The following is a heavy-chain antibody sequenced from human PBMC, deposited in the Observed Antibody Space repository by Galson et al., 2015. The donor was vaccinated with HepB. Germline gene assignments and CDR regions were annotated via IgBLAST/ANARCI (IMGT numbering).Heavy chain of an antibody. CDR2: VYGGGDT. J-gene: IGHJ4*02. CDR1: GLTVSSSY. V-gene: IGHV3-66*01. Sequence: SLRLSCAASGLTVSSSYMSWVRQAPGKGLEWVSVVYGGGDTYYADSVKGRFTISRDNSKNTLYLQMNSLRDEDTGVYYCASCRLGYNYFGYWGQGTLVTVSS. CDR3: ASCRLGYNYFGY. D-gene: IGHD5-24*01.